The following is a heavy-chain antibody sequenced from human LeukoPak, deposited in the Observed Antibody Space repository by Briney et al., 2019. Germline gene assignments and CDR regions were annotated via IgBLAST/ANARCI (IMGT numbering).Heavy chain of an antibody. D-gene: IGHD6-19*01. V-gene: IGHV4-34*01. CDR2: IKHSGTT. J-gene: IGHJ4*02. CDR3: AGRYPGIGVSGNF. Sequence: PSETLSLTCAVFGESFTNFYWTWIRQSPSNGLEWIGEIKHSGTTNYNPSFKSRVTISLDTSKTQSSLKLTSVTAADTAVYYCAGRYPGIGVSGNFWGQGALVTVSS. CDR1: GESFTNFY.